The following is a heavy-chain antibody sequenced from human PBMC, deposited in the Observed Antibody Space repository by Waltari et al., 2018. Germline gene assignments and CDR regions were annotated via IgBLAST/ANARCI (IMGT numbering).Heavy chain of an antibody. CDR3: AKGTYYYYYMDV. D-gene: IGHD3-10*01. CDR2: ISSSSRYI. J-gene: IGHJ6*03. Sequence: EVQLVESGGGLVKPGGSLRLSCAASGFTFSSYSMNWVRQAPGKGLEWVSSISSSSRYIYYADAGKGRFTIARDNAKNSLYLQMNSLRAEDTAVYYCAKGTYYYYYMDVWGKGTTVTVSS. V-gene: IGHV3-21*01. CDR1: GFTFSSYS.